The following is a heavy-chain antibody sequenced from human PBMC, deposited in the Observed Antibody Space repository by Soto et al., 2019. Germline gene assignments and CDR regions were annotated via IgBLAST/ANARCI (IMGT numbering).Heavy chain of an antibody. CDR1: GFRFSSYG. CDR3: AKTGSSGYYGGGDYFDY. CDR2: MSYDGSNT. J-gene: IGHJ4*02. V-gene: IGHV3-30*18. D-gene: IGHD3-22*01. Sequence: QVQLVESGGGVVQPGRSLRLSGAASGFRFSSYGMHWVRQAPGKGLEWVAVMSYDGSNTYYADSVKGRFTISRDNSKNTLYLQMNSLRAEDTAVYYCAKTGSSGYYGGGDYFDYWGQGTLVTVSS.